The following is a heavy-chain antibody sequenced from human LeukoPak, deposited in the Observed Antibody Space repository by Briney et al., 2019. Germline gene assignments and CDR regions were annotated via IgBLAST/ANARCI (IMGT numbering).Heavy chain of an antibody. CDR1: GYTFTGYY. CDR2: INPNSGGT. D-gene: IGHD2-15*01. CDR3: ARDSCSGGSCYSGQYYSDY. V-gene: IGHV1-2*02. Sequence: ASVKVSCKASGYTFTGYYIHWVRQAPGQGVEGMGWINPNSGGTNYAQKFQGRVTMTRDTSISTAYLELSRLRSDDTAVFFCARDSCSGGSCYSGQYYSDYWGQGTLVTVSS. J-gene: IGHJ4*02.